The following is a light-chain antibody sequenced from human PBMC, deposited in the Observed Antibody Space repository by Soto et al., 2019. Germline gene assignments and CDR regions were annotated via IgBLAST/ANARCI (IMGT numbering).Light chain of an antibody. V-gene: IGKV3-20*01. J-gene: IGKJ1*01. CDR3: HQYGSSPGT. Sequence: DIVLTQSPGTLSLSPGERATLSCRARQSVTYRYLAWYQQKPGQAPRLLFFGASIRDTGIPDRFSGSGSGTDFTLTINRLEPEDSGVYYCHQYGSSPGTVGPGTKVDIK. CDR2: GAS. CDR1: QSVTYRY.